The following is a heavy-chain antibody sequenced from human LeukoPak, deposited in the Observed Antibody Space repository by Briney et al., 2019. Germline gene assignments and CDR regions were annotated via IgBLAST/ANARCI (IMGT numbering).Heavy chain of an antibody. CDR1: GGTFSSYA. Sequence: SVKVSCKASGGTFSSYAISWVRQAPGQGLEWMGGIIPIFGTANYAQKFQGRVTITADESTGTAYMELSSLRSEDTAVYYCARAVLSGYDKYYFDYWGQGTLVTVSS. D-gene: IGHD5-12*01. J-gene: IGHJ4*02. CDR3: ARAVLSGYDKYYFDY. CDR2: IIPIFGTA. V-gene: IGHV1-69*13.